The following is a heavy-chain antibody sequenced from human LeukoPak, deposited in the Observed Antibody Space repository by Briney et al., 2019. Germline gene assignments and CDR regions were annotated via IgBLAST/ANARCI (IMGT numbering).Heavy chain of an antibody. D-gene: IGHD6-19*01. J-gene: IGHJ5*01. CDR2: ISYDGSNK. V-gene: IGHV3-30-3*01. Sequence: GGPLRLSCAASGFTFSSYAMHWVRQAPGKGLEWVAVISYDGSNKYYADSVKGRFTISRDNSKNTLYLQMNSLRAEDTAVYYCARDRSSGWFDYWGQGTLVTVSS. CDR3: ARDRSSGWFDY. CDR1: GFTFSSYA.